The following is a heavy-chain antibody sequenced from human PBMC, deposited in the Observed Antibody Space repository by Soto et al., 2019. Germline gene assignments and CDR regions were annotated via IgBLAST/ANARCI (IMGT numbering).Heavy chain of an antibody. CDR2: ITQDGSNK. CDR3: ARIKGRIAPYDMHA. V-gene: IGHV3-7*01. J-gene: IGHJ6*02. CDR1: EFIFSSYW. Sequence: GSSLILSFAASEFIFSSYWMSWVHEAPGKGPEWACNITQDGSNKYYVLSATDRSPISRDNAQNRLYLEINSLRDDDQAVYYCARIKGRIAPYDMHAWSLGTPVHVSS. D-gene: IGHD6-13*01.